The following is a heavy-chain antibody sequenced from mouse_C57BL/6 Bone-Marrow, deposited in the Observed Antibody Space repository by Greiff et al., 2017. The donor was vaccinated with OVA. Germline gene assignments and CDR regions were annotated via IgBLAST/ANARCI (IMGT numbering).Heavy chain of an antibody. J-gene: IGHJ3*01. Sequence: QVQLQQSGAELVRPGTSVKMSCKASGYTFTNYWIGWAQQRPGHGLEWIGDIYPGGGYTNYNEKFKGKATLTADKSSSTAYMQFSSLTSEDSAIYYCARGPYYGSRWFAYWGQGTLVTVSA. CDR2: IYPGGGYT. V-gene: IGHV1-63*01. D-gene: IGHD1-1*01. CDR3: ARGPYYGSRWFAY. CDR1: GYTFTNYW.